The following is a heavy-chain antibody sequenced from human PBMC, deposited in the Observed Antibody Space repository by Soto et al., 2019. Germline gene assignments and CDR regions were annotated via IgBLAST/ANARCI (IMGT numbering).Heavy chain of an antibody. V-gene: IGHV2-5*02. CDR3: VHRGCSGGSCPFDF. D-gene: IGHD2-15*01. CDR2: IYWDDDN. J-gene: IGHJ4*02. CDR1: GFSLSTSGVG. Sequence: QITLKESGPTLVKPTQTLTLTCTFSGFSLSTSGVGVGWIRQPPGKALEWLALIYWDDDNRYSPSLKSRLTITKDTSKNQVVLTMTNMDPVDTATYYCVHRGCSGGSCPFDFWGQGTLVTVSS.